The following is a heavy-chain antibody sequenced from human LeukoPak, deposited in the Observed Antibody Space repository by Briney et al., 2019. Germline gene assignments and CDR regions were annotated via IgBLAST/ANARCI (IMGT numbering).Heavy chain of an antibody. CDR3: ARESSWDEFDY. V-gene: IGHV3-48*03. D-gene: IGHD6-13*01. CDR2: ISSSGSTI. CDR1: GSTFSSYE. Sequence: GGSLRLSCAASGSTFSSYEMNWVRQAPGKGLEWVSYISSSGSTIYYADSVKGRFTISRDNAKNSLYLQMNSLRAEDTAVYYCARESSWDEFDYWGQGTLVTVSS. J-gene: IGHJ4*02.